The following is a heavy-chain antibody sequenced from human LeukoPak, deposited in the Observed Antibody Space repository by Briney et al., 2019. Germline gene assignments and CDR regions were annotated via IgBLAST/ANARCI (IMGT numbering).Heavy chain of an antibody. CDR3: AADQPRYPDAFDI. Sequence: GASVKVSCKASVFTSTTSTMQGVRPARGQRLAWIGWIVVGSGDTNYAEKFQERVTITSNMSTSTVYMELSSLRTEDTAVYYGAADQPRYPDAFDIWGQGRMVTVSS. CDR1: VFTSTTST. V-gene: IGHV1-58*02. D-gene: IGHD1-1*01. CDR2: IVVGSGDT. J-gene: IGHJ3*02.